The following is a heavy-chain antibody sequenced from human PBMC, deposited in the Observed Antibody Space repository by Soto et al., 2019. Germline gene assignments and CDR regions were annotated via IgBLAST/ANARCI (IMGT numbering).Heavy chain of an antibody. Sequence: GWSLRLSCAASGFTFSSYAMHCVRQAPGKGLEWVAVISYDGSNKYYGDSVKGRFTISRDNSKNTLYLQMNSLRDEDKAVYYGAEERGTLYYYDSTVYEEGMDVGGAGTTVTV. CDR2: ISYDGSNK. D-gene: IGHD3-22*01. J-gene: IGHJ6*02. V-gene: IGHV3-30-3*01. CDR1: GFTFSSYA. CDR3: AEERGTLYYYDSTVYEEGMDV.